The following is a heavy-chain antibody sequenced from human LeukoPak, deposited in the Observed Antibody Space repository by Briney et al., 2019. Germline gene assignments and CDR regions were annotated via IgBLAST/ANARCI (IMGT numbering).Heavy chain of an antibody. J-gene: IGHJ4*02. CDR3: ARGGSDTIDY. Sequence: GASVKVSCKASGGTFSSYAISWVRQAPGQGLEWMGRIIPIFGTANYAQKFQGRVTITTDESTSTAYMELSSLRSEDTAVYYCARGGSDTIDYWGQGTLVTVSS. D-gene: IGHD5-18*01. CDR1: GGTFSSYA. V-gene: IGHV1-69*05. CDR2: IIPIFGTA.